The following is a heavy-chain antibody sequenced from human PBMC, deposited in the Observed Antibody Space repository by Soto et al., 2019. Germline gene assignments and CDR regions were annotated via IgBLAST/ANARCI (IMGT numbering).Heavy chain of an antibody. V-gene: IGHV3-13*05. D-gene: IGHD3-22*01. Sequence: GGSLRLTGSDTGLTFRSYDMHWVRQATVKGLEWVSAIGTAGDPYYPGSVKGRFTISRENAKNSLYLQMNSLRAGDTAVYYCARSPAYYYDSSGYYLFSYGMDVWGQGTTVTASS. CDR3: ARSPAYYYDSSGYYLFSYGMDV. J-gene: IGHJ6*02. CDR2: IGTAGDP. CDR1: GLTFRSYD.